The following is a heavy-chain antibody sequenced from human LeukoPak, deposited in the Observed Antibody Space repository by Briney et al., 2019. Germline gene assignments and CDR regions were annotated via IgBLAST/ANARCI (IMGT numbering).Heavy chain of an antibody. CDR2: IYYGGST. CDR3: ARLSRGAYYYGMDV. Sequence: SETLSLTCTVSGGSITSYYWSWIRQPLGKGLEWIGYIYYGGSTNYNPSLKSRVIISVDTSKSQFSLKLSSVTAADTAVYYCARLSRGAYYYGMDVWGQGTTVTVSS. D-gene: IGHD3-16*01. J-gene: IGHJ6*02. V-gene: IGHV4-59*08. CDR1: GGSITSYY.